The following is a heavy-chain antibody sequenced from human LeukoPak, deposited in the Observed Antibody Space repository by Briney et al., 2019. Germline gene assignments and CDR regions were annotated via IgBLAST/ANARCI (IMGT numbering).Heavy chain of an antibody. J-gene: IGHJ4*02. Sequence: ASVKVSCKASGYTFTGYYMHWVRRAPGQGLEWMGWISPSGGRDYAQKFQGRVTMTRDTSNTTAYMELDSLRSDDTAVYYCARGDYYTSGSPSFDYWGRGTLVTVSS. CDR1: GYTFTGYY. CDR2: ISPSGGR. V-gene: IGHV1-2*02. CDR3: ARGDYYTSGSPSFDY. D-gene: IGHD3-10*01.